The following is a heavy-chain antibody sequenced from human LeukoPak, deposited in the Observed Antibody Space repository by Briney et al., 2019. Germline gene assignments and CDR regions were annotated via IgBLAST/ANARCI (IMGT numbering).Heavy chain of an antibody. CDR2: ISAYNGNT. V-gene: IGHV1-18*01. Sequence: GASVKVSCKASGYTFTSYDINWVRQAPGQGLEWMGWISAYNGNTNYAQKLQGRVTMTTDTSTSTAYMELRSLRSDDTAVYYCARSREMTTPPTPIFCDYWGQGTLVTVSS. J-gene: IGHJ4*02. D-gene: IGHD3-3*01. CDR1: GYTFTSYD. CDR3: ARSREMTTPPTPIFCDY.